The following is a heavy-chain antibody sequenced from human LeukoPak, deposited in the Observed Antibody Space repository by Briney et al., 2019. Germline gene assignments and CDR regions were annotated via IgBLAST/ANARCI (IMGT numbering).Heavy chain of an antibody. CDR1: GYTFTGYY. J-gene: IGHJ6*03. V-gene: IGHV1-2*02. CDR3: ARDPEATHYYYYYSMDV. CDR2: INPNSGGT. Sequence: VASVKVSCKASGYTFTGYYMHWVRQAPGQGLEWMGWINPNSGGTNYAQKFQGRVTMTRDTSISTAYMELSRLRSDDTAVYYCARDPEATHYYYYYSMDVWGKGTTVTVSS.